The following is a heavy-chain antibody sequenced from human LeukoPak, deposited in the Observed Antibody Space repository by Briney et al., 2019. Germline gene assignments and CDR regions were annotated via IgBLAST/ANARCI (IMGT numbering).Heavy chain of an antibody. D-gene: IGHD4-17*01. CDR1: GDSISTSNHY. CDR3: ARWTTVTRAFDF. J-gene: IGHJ4*02. V-gene: IGHV4-39*07. CDR2: INHSGDI. Sequence: SETLSLTCTVSGDSISTSNHYWGWVRQSPGTGLEWIAIINHSGDIHYNPSLKSRVSISVDTSKNQFSLTLNSVTAADTGVYYRARWTTVTRAFDFWGQGTLVTVSS.